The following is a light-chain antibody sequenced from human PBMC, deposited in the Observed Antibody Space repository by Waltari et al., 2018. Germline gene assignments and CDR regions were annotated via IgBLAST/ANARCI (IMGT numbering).Light chain of an antibody. CDR2: DTS. J-gene: IGKJ1*01. Sequence: EIMMTQSPATLSVSPGERATLSCRVSQSVSRKLAWYQQKPGQAPRLLIYDTSSRATDIPARFSGSGSGTEFTLTISSLQSEDFAVYYCQQYSNWSPWTFSQGTKVEI. CDR1: QSVSRK. CDR3: QQYSNWSPWT. V-gene: IGKV3-15*01.